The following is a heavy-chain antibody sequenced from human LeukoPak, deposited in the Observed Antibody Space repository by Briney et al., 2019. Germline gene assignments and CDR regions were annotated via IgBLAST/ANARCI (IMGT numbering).Heavy chain of an antibody. Sequence: SGGSLRLSCAASGFTFSSYGMNWVRQAPGKGLEWISGISPSGGGTYYADFVKGRFTISRDDSKNTLYLQMNSLRGDDTAVYYCAKGRASGYQYDAFDIWGQGTMVSVSS. CDR1: GFTFSSYG. CDR2: ISPSGGGT. V-gene: IGHV3-23*01. CDR3: AKGRASGYQYDAFDI. J-gene: IGHJ3*02. D-gene: IGHD5-18*01.